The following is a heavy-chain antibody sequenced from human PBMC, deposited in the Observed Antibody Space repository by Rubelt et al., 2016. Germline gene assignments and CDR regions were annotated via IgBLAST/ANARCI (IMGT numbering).Heavy chain of an antibody. CDR3: ARNEDV. CDR1: GYNFKIYG. J-gene: IGHJ6*02. Sequence: QAQLVQSGAEVKKPGASVKVSCKASGYNFKIYGMHWVRQAPGQGLEWMGWINAGYGETKYSQKLEGRLTITTDTSATTISMELSSLTSEDTAVYFCARNEDVWGQGTTVTVSS. CDR2: INAGYGET. V-gene: IGHV1-3*01.